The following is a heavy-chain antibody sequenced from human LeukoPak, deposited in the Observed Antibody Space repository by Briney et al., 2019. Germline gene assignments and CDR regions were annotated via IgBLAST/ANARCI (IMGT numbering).Heavy chain of an antibody. Sequence: GGSLRLSCADSGFTFSSYSMNWVRQAPGKGLEWVSSISSSSSYIYYADSVKGRFTISRDNAKNSLYLQMNSLRAEDTAVYYCARDVGYCSGGSCSNFDYWGQGTLVTVSS. D-gene: IGHD2-15*01. CDR2: ISSSSSYI. V-gene: IGHV3-21*01. CDR1: GFTFSSYS. CDR3: ARDVGYCSGGSCSNFDY. J-gene: IGHJ4*02.